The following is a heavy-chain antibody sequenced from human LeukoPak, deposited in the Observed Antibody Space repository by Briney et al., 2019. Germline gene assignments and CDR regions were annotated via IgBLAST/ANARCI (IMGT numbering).Heavy chain of an antibody. V-gene: IGHV3-66*01. D-gene: IGHD6-19*01. Sequence: GGSLRLSCATSGFTFSSYAISWVRQAPGKGLEWVSVIYGDGSTFYADAAKGRFTISRDVSRNMVYLQVNGLTAADTAVYYCTRAQTGFTSGWNIFGYWGQGALVTVSS. CDR2: IYGDGST. CDR3: TRAQTGFTSGWNIFGY. CDR1: GFTFSSYA. J-gene: IGHJ4*02.